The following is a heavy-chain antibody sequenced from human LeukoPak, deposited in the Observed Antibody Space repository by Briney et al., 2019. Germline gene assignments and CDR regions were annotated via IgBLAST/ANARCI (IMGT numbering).Heavy chain of an antibody. J-gene: IGHJ5*02. V-gene: IGHV3-11*01. D-gene: IGHD6-13*01. CDR3: ARDHSSSWREVYWFDP. Sequence: GGSLRLSCAASGFTFSDYYMSWIRQAPGKGLEWVPYISSSGSTIYYADSVKGRFTISRDNAKNSLYLQMNSLRAEDTAVYYCARDHSSSWREVYWFDPWGQGTLVTVSS. CDR1: GFTFSDYY. CDR2: ISSSGSTI.